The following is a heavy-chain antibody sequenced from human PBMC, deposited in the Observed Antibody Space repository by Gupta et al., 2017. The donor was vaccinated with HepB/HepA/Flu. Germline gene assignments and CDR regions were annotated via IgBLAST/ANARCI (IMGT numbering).Heavy chain of an antibody. D-gene: IGHD4/OR15-4a*01. CDR1: GFTFSNYW. CDR2: INSDGTTT. CDR3: ARGGMVGTTGGWFDP. J-gene: IGHJ5*02. V-gene: IGHV3-74*01. Sequence: EVQLVESGGGSVQPGGPLRLSCAASGFTFSNYWMHGVRQPPGKGLVWVSRINSDGTTTTYAGSVKGRFTISRDNAKNTLYLQMNSLSADDTAVYYCARGGMVGTTGGWFDPWGQGTLVTVSS.